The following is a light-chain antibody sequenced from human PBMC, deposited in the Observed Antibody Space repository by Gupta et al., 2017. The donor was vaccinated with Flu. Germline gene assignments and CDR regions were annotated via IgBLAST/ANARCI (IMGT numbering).Light chain of an antibody. CDR2: GNN. V-gene: IGLV1-40*01. CDR3: QSYDSSLSGYVV. Sequence: QSVLTQPPSVSGAPGQRLAISCPGSSSNIGTGYDVHWYQLLPGTAPKVLIYGNNNRPSGVPDRFSGSKSGTSASLAITGLQAEDEADYYCQSYDSSLSGYVVFGGGTKLTVL. J-gene: IGLJ2*01. CDR1: SSNIGTGYD.